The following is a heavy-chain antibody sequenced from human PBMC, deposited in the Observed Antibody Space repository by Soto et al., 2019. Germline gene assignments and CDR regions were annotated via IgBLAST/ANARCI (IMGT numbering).Heavy chain of an antibody. CDR1: GGSISSGNW. Sequence: VQLQESGPGLVKPSGTLSLTCAVSGGSISSGNWWSWVRQSPGKGLEWIGEIYHSGSTNHNPSLKSRVTISVDKSRTQFSLKLSSVTAADTAMYYCASHRGNTYGPYDYWGQGTLVTVSS. CDR3: ASHRGNTYGPYDY. CDR2: IYHSGST. J-gene: IGHJ4*02. V-gene: IGHV4-4*02. D-gene: IGHD5-18*01.